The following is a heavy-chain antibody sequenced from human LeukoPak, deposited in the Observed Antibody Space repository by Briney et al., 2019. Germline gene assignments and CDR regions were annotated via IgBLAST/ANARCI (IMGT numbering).Heavy chain of an antibody. CDR1: VYTFTSYD. CDR2: MNPNSGNT. V-gene: IGHV1-8*01. J-gene: IGHJ6*03. CDR3: ARGDMAAVPGYYYYYMDV. Sequence: ASVKVSCKTSVYTFTSYDINWVRQATGQGLEWMGRMNPNSGNTVYAQKFQGRVIMTRNTSKTTAYMEMSGLRSEDTAVYYCARGDMAAVPGYYYYYMDVWGKGTTVIVSS. D-gene: IGHD6-13*01.